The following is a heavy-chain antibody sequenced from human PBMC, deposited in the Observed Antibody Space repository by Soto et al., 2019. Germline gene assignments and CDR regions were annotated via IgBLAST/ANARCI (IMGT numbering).Heavy chain of an antibody. V-gene: IGHV4-30-2*01. CDR1: GGSISSGGYS. Sequence: SETLSLTCAVSGGSISSGGYSWSWIRQPPGKGLEWIGYIYHSGSTYYNPSLKSRVTISVDRSKNQFSLKLSSVTAADTAVYYCAKDRIWFGRTTEDSWGQGVLVTVSS. D-gene: IGHD3-10*01. J-gene: IGHJ4*02. CDR2: IYHSGST. CDR3: AKDRIWFGRTTEDS.